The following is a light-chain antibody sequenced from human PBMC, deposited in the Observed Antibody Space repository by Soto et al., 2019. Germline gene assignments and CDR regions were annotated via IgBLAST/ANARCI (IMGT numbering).Light chain of an antibody. J-gene: IGKJ3*01. CDR2: WAS. CDR1: QSVYYSSNNKNY. Sequence: DIVMTQSPDFLAVSLGERATINCKSSQSVYYSSNNKNYLVWYQQKPGQPPKLLIYWASTRESGVPDRFSGSGSGTDFTLSISSLQAEDVAVYYCQQYYSTPFTFGPGTKVDIK. V-gene: IGKV4-1*01. CDR3: QQYYSTPFT.